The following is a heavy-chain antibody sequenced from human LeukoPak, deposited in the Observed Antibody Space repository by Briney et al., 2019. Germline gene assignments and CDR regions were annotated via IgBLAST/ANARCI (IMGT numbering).Heavy chain of an antibody. V-gene: IGHV3-53*01. CDR1: GFSVSNNY. D-gene: IGHD6-19*01. CDR3: AKASGHYYFDH. J-gene: IGHJ4*02. Sequence: TGGSLRLSCAASGFSVSNNYMIWVRQAPGKGLEWVSVIYSGGSTYYADSVKGRFTISRDNSKNTLYLQMNSLRAEDTAVYYCAKASGHYYFDHWGQGTLVTVSS. CDR2: IYSGGST.